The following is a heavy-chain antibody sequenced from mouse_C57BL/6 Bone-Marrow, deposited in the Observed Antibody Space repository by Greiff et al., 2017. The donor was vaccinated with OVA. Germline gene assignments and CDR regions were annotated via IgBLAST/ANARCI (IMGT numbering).Heavy chain of an antibody. D-gene: IGHD1-1*01. Sequence: QVQLQQPGAELVKPGASVKLSCKASGYTFTSYWMHWVKQRPGQGLEWIGMIHPNSGSTNYNEKFKSKATLTVDKSSSTAYMQLSSLTSEDSAVYYCARKEDYYGSSYVFDYWGQGTTLTVSS. CDR2: IHPNSGST. CDR1: GYTFTSYW. V-gene: IGHV1-64*01. CDR3: ARKEDYYGSSYVFDY. J-gene: IGHJ2*01.